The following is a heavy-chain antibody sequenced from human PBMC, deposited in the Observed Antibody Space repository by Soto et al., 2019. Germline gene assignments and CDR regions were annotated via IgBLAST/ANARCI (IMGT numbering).Heavy chain of an antibody. Sequence: EVQLLESGGGLVQPGGSLRLSCAASGFTFSNYAMTWVRQAPGRGLEWVSAISGSGGGAYYADSVRGRFTISRDNTKNTLFLQINSLRAEDTAVYYCAKDQAGVAVAGDYFDYWGQGTLVTVSS. CDR1: GFTFSNYA. CDR3: AKDQAGVAVAGDYFDY. CDR2: ISGSGGGA. J-gene: IGHJ4*02. V-gene: IGHV3-23*01. D-gene: IGHD6-19*01.